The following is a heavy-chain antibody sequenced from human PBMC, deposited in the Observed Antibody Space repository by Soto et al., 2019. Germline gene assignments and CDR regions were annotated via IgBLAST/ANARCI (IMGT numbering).Heavy chain of an antibody. V-gene: IGHV3-53*01. Sequence: RGSLRLSCAASAFTVSSNYRSWVRQAPGTGLEWVSVIYSGGSTYYADSVKGRFTISRDNSKNTLYLKMNSLRGEDTAVYYCARGRAAARRYYYYGTDVWGQGTTVTVSS. CDR3: ARGRAAARRYYYYGTDV. CDR1: AFTVSSNY. J-gene: IGHJ6*02. CDR2: IYSGGST. D-gene: IGHD6-13*01.